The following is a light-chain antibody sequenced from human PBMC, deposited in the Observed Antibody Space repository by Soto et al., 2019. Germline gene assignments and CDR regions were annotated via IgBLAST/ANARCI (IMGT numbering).Light chain of an antibody. CDR3: QQYGISLYT. Sequence: EIGLTQSPGTLSLSPGERATLSCRASQSVSSSYLAWYQQKPCQAPRLLIYGASSRATGIPDRFSGSGSGPDFTLTISRLEPDDFAVYYCQQYGISLYTFGQGTKLEIK. J-gene: IGKJ2*01. CDR2: GAS. CDR1: QSVSSSY. V-gene: IGKV3-20*01.